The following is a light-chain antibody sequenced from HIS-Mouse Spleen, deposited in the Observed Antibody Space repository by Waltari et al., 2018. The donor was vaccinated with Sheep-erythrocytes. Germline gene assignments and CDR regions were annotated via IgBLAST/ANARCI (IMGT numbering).Light chain of an antibody. V-gene: IGKV3-11*01. CDR2: DAS. Sequence: EIVLTQSPATLSLSPGERAPLPCRARQSVRSDLAWYQQKPGQAPRLLIYDASNRSTGIPARFSGSGSGTDFTLTISSLEPEDFAVYYCQQRSNWYTFGQGTKLEIK. CDR1: QSVRSD. J-gene: IGKJ2*01. CDR3: QQRSNWYT.